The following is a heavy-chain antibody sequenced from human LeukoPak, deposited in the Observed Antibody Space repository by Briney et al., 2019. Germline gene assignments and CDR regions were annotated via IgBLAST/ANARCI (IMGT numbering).Heavy chain of an antibody. CDR1: GYTFTSYG. D-gene: IGHD6-19*01. V-gene: IGHV1-18*01. CDR3: AGLDVSLSWFDP. Sequence: ASVKVSCKASGYTFTSYGISWVRQAPGQGLEWMGWISAYNGNTNYAQKLQGRVTMTTDTSTSTAYMELRSLRSDGTAVYYCAGLDVSLSWFDPWGQGTLVTVSS. CDR2: ISAYNGNT. J-gene: IGHJ5*02.